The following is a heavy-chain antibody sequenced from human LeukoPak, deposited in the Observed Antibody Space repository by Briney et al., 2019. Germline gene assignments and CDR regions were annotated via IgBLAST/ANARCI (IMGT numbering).Heavy chain of an antibody. J-gene: IGHJ4*02. V-gene: IGHV4-28*01. CDR2: IYYSGST. Sequence: SDTLSLTCAVSGYSVTSSNWWGWIRQPPGKGLEWIGYIYYSGSTHYNPSLKSRVTMSVDTSKNQFSLKLSSVTAADTAVYYCGKGDGYNFDYWGQGTLVTVSS. CDR1: GYSVTSSNW. CDR3: GKGDGYNFDY. D-gene: IGHD5-24*01.